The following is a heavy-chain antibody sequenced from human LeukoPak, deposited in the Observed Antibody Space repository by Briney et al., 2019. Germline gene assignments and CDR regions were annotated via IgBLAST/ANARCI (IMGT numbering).Heavy chain of an antibody. Sequence: PGGSLRLSCAVSGFTFSSYGMHWVRQAPGKGLEWVAVISYDGSNKYYADSVKGRFTISRDNSKNTLYLQMNSLRAEDTAVYYCAKELYTSNWYFDYWGQGTLVTVSS. CDR2: ISYDGSNK. CDR1: GFTFSSYG. D-gene: IGHD6-13*01. CDR3: AKELYTSNWYFDY. J-gene: IGHJ4*02. V-gene: IGHV3-30*18.